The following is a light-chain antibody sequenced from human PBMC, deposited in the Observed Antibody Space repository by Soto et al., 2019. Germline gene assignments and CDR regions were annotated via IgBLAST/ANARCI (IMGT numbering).Light chain of an antibody. CDR3: QQYNNWPLT. Sequence: ETVMTQSPATLSVSPGERATLSCRASQSISSNLAWFQQKPGQAPRLLIYDASTMATGFPARFSGSGSGTEFTLTISSLQSEDFAVYYCQQYNNWPLTFGGETKVDIK. CDR2: DAS. J-gene: IGKJ4*01. CDR1: QSISSN. V-gene: IGKV3-15*01.